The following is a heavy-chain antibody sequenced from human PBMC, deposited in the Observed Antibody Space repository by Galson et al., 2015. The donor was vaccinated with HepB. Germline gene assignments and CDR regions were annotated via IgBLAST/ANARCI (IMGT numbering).Heavy chain of an antibody. CDR3: ARDPPKYSSGWFSDY. Sequence: SVKVSCKASGYTFTGYYMHWVRQAPGQGLEWMGWINPNSGGTNYAQKFQGRVTMTRDTSIGTAYMELSRLRSDDTAVYYCARDPPKYSSGWFSDYWGQGTLVTVSS. V-gene: IGHV1-2*02. J-gene: IGHJ4*02. D-gene: IGHD6-19*01. CDR2: INPNSGGT. CDR1: GYTFTGYY.